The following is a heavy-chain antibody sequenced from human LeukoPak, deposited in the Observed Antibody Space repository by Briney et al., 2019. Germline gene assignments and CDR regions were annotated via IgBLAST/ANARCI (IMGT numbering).Heavy chain of an antibody. CDR3: ARVGRYCSSIKCYWDDWFDP. Sequence: ASVKVSCKASGYTFSTYGIAWVREAPGQGPEYMGWISGSTGNTHYTQNFQGRVTMTTDTSTTTAYLELRGLTSDDTAVYYCARVGRYCSSIKCYWDDWFDPWGQGTLVIVSS. V-gene: IGHV1-18*01. CDR2: ISGSTGNT. CDR1: GYTFSTYG. J-gene: IGHJ5*02. D-gene: IGHD2-2*01.